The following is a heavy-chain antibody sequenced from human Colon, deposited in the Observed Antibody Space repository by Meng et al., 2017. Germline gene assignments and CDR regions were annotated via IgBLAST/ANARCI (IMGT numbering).Heavy chain of an antibody. V-gene: IGHV3-48*03. D-gene: IGHD1-26*01. CDR2: ISSSASTI. J-gene: IGHJ6*02. Sequence: GESLKISCAASRFTFSSYEMNWVRQAPGKGLEWVSYISSSASTIDYADSVKGRFTISRDNAKKSLYLQMNSLRAEDTAVYYCARGSSGNYYNYYGMDVWGPGTTVTVSS. CDR1: RFTFSSYE. CDR3: ARGSSGNYYNYYGMDV.